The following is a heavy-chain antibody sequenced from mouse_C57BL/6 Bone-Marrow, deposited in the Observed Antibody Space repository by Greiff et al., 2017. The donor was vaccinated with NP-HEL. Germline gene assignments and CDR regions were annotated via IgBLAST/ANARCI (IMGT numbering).Heavy chain of an antibody. CDR1: GFSLTSYG. Sequence: VKLVESGPGLVAPSQSLSITCTVSGFSLTSYGVDWVRQPPGKGLEWLGVIWGGGSTNYNSALMSRLSISKDNSKSQVFLKMNSLQTDDTAMYYCAKHERPYYGSSYDYAMDYWGQGTSVTVSS. CDR2: IWGGGST. J-gene: IGHJ4*01. CDR3: AKHERPYYGSSYDYAMDY. D-gene: IGHD1-1*01. V-gene: IGHV2-9*01.